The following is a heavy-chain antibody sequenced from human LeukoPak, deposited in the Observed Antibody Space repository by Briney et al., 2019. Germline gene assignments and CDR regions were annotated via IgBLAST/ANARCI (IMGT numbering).Heavy chain of an antibody. CDR2: ISSSSSYI. D-gene: IGHD6-13*01. CDR1: GFTFSSYS. Sequence: GGSLRLSCAASGFTFSSYSMNWVRQAPGKGLEWVSSISSSSSYIYYADSMKGPFTLSRDNAKNSLYLQMNSLRAQDTAVYFCARDRRGIGKAFDSWGQGTMVSVSS. CDR3: ARDRRGIGKAFDS. J-gene: IGHJ3*02. V-gene: IGHV3-21*01.